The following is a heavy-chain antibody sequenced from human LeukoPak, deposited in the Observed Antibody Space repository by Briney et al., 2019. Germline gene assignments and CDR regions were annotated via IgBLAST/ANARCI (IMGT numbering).Heavy chain of an antibody. D-gene: IGHD3-3*01. J-gene: IGHJ2*01. Sequence: SETLSLTCTVSGGSISSGDYYWSWIRQPPGKGLERIGYIYYSGSTYYNPSLKSRVTISVDTSKNQFSLKLSSVTAADTAVYYCAREDFWSGYGPEPYRYFDLWGRGTLVTVSS. CDR1: GGSISSGDYY. V-gene: IGHV4-30-4*08. CDR2: IYYSGST. CDR3: AREDFWSGYGPEPYRYFDL.